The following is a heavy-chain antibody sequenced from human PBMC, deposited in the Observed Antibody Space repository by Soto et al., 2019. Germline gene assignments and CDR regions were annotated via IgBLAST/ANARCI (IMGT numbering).Heavy chain of an antibody. J-gene: IGHJ5*02. D-gene: IGHD1-26*01. Sequence: GGSLRLSCAASGFTFSSYALSWVRQAPGKGLEWVSGISGSGSTTYYADSVRGRFTISRDNSKNMLYLQMNSLRAEDTAIYYCAKAKEGGGIYRNSFDPWGQGTLVTVSS. V-gene: IGHV3-23*01. CDR3: AKAKEGGGIYRNSFDP. CDR2: ISGSGSTT. CDR1: GFTFSSYA.